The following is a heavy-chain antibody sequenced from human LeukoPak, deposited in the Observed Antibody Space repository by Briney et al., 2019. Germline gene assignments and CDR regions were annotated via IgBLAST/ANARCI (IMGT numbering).Heavy chain of an antibody. D-gene: IGHD2-2*01. J-gene: IGHJ6*03. V-gene: IGHV3-48*04. CDR1: GFTFSPYN. CDR3: ASPPDIVVIPAAVTDYYYMDV. Sequence: GGSLRLSCAASGFTFSPYNLNWVRQAPGKGLEWVSHISSSGRSRYYAASVKGRFTISRDNAKNSLYLQMNSLRAEDTAVYYCASPPDIVVIPAAVTDYYYMDVWGKGTTVTVSS. CDR2: ISSSGRSR.